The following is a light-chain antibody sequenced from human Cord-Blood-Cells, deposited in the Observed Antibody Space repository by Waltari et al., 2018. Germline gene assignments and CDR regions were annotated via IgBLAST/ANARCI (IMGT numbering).Light chain of an antibody. CDR2: DVS. J-gene: IGKJ3*01. CDR3: QQRSNWPLFT. V-gene: IGKV3-11*01. CDR1: QSVSSY. Sequence: EIVLTQSPATLSLSPGERATLSCRASQSVSSYLAWYQQKPGQAPRLLIYDVSNRATGITARFSGSGSGTDFTLTISSLEPEDFAVYYCQQRSNWPLFTFGPGTKVDIK.